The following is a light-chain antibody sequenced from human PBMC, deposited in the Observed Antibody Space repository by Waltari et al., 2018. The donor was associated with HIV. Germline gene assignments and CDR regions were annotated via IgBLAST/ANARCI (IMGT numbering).Light chain of an antibody. J-gene: IGLJ3*02. Sequence: NFMLTQPHSVSESPGKTTTFSCTRNSASIGSKYVQWYHPRPGRAPIIVIFENTKRPSGVPDRFSGSIDSSSNSASLTISGLKTEDEATYYCQSYDDNNSWIFGGGTMLTVL. CDR2: ENT. V-gene: IGLV6-57*04. CDR1: SASIGSKY. CDR3: QSYDDNNSWI.